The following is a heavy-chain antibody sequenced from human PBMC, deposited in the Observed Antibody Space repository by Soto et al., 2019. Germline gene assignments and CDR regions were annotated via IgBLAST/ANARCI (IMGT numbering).Heavy chain of an antibody. CDR1: GFTFSSYG. D-gene: IGHD6-19*01. J-gene: IGHJ4*02. Sequence: QVQLVESGGGVVQPGRSLRLSCAASGFTFSSYGMHWVRQAPGKGLEWVAVIWYDGSNKYYADSVKGRFTISRDNSKNTLYLQMNSLRAEDTAVYYCACSKAVAGNMFDYWGQGTLVTVSS. CDR3: ACSKAVAGNMFDY. CDR2: IWYDGSNK. V-gene: IGHV3-33*01.